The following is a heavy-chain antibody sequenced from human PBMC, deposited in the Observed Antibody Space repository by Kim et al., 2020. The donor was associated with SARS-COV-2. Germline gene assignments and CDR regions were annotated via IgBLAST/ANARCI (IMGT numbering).Heavy chain of an antibody. V-gene: IGHV6-1*01. CDR2: TYYRSKWYN. CDR1: GYSVSSNSAA. CDR3: ARGGPYSSSWWPRGWFDP. D-gene: IGHD6-13*01. J-gene: IGHJ5*02. Sequence: SQTLSLTCAISGYSVSSNSAAWNWIRQSPSRGLEWLGRTYYRSKWYNDYAVSVKSRITINPDTSKNQFSLQLNSVTPEDTAVYYCARGGPYSSSWWPRGWFDPWGQGTLVTVSS.